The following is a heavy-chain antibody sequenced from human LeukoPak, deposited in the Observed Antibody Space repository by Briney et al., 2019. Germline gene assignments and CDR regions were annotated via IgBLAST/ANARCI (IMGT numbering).Heavy chain of an antibody. D-gene: IGHD3-16*01. CDR2: IKQDGSEK. V-gene: IGHV3-7*01. Sequence: PGGSLRLSCAASGFTFSRYWMNWVRQAPGKGLEWLANIKQDGSEKYYVDSVKGRFTISRDNAKNSLYLQMNSLRAEDTAVYYCARDTFGGPEAFDIWGQGTMVTVSS. CDR3: ARDTFGGPEAFDI. J-gene: IGHJ3*02. CDR1: GFTFSRYW.